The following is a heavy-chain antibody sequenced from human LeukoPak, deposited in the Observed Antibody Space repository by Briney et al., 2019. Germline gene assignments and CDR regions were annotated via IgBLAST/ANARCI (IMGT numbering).Heavy chain of an antibody. CDR2: LSASGGGT. CDR3: ATVLHTSMTTWAAFDT. V-gene: IGHV3-23*01. D-gene: IGHD5-18*01. CDR1: GLTFSNFA. Sequence: RSGGSLRLSCAASGLTFSNFAMTWVPQTPGKGLEWVSALSASGGGTFYAPSVKGRFTISRDNSKNTVSLQMNSLRAEDTALYYCATVLHTSMTTWAAFDTWGQGTMVTVSS. J-gene: IGHJ3*02.